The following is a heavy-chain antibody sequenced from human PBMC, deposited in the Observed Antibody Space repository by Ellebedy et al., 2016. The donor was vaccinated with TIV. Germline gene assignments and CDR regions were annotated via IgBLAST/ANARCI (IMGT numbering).Heavy chain of an antibody. D-gene: IGHD1-26*01. CDR3: ARLEPAYYYAMDV. J-gene: IGHJ6*02. CDR1: GGPIRGSGSY. V-gene: IGHV4-39*01. CDR2: LLHTGSP. Sequence: MPSETLSLTCGVSGGPIRGSGSYWGCIRQPPGKGLEWIGSLLHTGSPYYKPSLESRVTMSIDPSKNQLSLELRSVTAADTAVYYCARLEPAYYYAMDVWGQGTTVIVSS.